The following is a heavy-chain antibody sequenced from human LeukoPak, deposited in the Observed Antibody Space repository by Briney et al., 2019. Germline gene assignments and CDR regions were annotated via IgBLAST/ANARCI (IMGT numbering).Heavy chain of an antibody. CDR2: IYHSGST. CDR3: ARTTIFGVVISSAFDI. D-gene: IGHD3-3*01. Sequence: SETLSLTCAVSGGSISSSNWWSWVRQPPGKGLEWIGEIYHSGSTNYNPSLKSRVTISVDKSKNQFSLKLGSVTAADTAVYYCARTTIFGVVISSAFDIWGQGTMVTVSS. V-gene: IGHV4-4*02. J-gene: IGHJ3*02. CDR1: GGSISSSNW.